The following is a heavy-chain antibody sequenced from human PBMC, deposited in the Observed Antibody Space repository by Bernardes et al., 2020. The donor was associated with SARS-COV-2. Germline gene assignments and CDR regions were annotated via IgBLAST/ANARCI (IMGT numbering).Heavy chain of an antibody. CDR1: GFSLSTSGVG. Sequence: SFPTLVKPTQTLTLTCTFSGFSLSTSGVGVGWIRQPPGKALEWLALIYWNDDKRYSPSLKSRLTITKDTSKNQVVLTMTNMDPVDTATYYCAHGRAPIAARLREAFGVTVDYWGQGTLVTVSS. CDR3: AHGRAPIAARLREAFGVTVDY. V-gene: IGHV2-5*01. J-gene: IGHJ4*02. D-gene: IGHD6-6*01. CDR2: IYWNDDK.